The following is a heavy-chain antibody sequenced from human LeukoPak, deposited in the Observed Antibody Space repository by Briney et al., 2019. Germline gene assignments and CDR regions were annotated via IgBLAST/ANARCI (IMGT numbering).Heavy chain of an antibody. D-gene: IGHD2-8*01. CDR3: AKDHLGGYCTNGVCYVVGYFDY. J-gene: IGHJ4*02. CDR2: ISGSGGST. CDR1: GFTFSSYA. V-gene: IGHV3-23*01. Sequence: GGSLRLSCAASGFTFSSYAMSWVRQAPGKGLEWVSAISGSGGSTYYADSVKGRFTISRDNSKNTLHLQMNSLRAEDTAVYYCAKDHLGGYCTNGVCYVVGYFDYWGQGTLVTVSS.